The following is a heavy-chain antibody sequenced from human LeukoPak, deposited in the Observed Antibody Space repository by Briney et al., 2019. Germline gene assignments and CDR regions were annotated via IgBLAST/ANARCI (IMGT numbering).Heavy chain of an antibody. D-gene: IGHD3-3*01. Sequence: PSETLSLTCTVSGGSVSSGTYFWTWVRQPPGKGLEWIGHIHYSVTTNYNPSLKSRVTMSLDTSKNQFSLKLTSVTAADTAIYFCARWRTYWGQGILVTVSS. CDR2: IHYSVTT. J-gene: IGHJ4*02. V-gene: IGHV4-61*01. CDR1: GGSVSSGTYF. CDR3: ARWRTY.